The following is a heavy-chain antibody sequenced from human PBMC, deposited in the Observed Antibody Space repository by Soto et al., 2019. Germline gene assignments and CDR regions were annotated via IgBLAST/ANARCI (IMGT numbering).Heavy chain of an antibody. J-gene: IGHJ6*02. Sequence: PGGSLRLSFAAPGFSFSTSGFHWFRQAPGKGLEWVALIWYDGSHRYYADSVKGRFTISRDDSKNTLYLQMNSLKTEDTAVYYCTTDHKQLVHFDDGMDVWGQGTTVTVS. CDR1: GFSFSTSG. D-gene: IGHD6-13*01. V-gene: IGHV3-33*01. CDR2: IWYDGSHR. CDR3: TTDHKQLVHFDDGMDV.